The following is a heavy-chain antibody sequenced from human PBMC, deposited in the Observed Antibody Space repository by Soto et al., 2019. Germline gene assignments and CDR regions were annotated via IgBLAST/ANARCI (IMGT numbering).Heavy chain of an antibody. CDR3: GRALLRGHREYYSGMDV. Sequence: SETLSLTCTGSGGSISSYYWTCIRQPPGEGLEWVASFYYTGSADYNPSLKGRITGSVASSRTQFSLRRGAVPAADSAVYYCGRALLRGHREYYSGMDVWGQGATVTVS. D-gene: IGHD3-10*01. CDR2: FYYTGSA. V-gene: IGHV4-59*01. CDR1: GGSISSYY. J-gene: IGHJ6*02.